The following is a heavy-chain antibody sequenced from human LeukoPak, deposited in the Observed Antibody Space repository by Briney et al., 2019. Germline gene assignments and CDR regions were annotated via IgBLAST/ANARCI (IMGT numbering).Heavy chain of an antibody. CDR1: GFTFDDYG. J-gene: IGHJ4*02. CDR2: INWNGGST. Sequence: PGGSLRLSCAASGFTFDDYGMSWVRQAPGKGLEWVSGINWNGGSTGYADSVKGRFTISRDNAKNSLYLQMNSLRAEDTALYYCAREPNCGGDCYSRYFDYWGQGTLVTVSS. CDR3: AREPNCGGDCYSRYFDY. V-gene: IGHV3-20*04. D-gene: IGHD2-21*02.